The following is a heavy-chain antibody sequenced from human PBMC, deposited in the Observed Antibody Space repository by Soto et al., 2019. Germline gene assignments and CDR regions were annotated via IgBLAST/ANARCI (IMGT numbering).Heavy chain of an antibody. Sequence: QVQLQESGPALVKPSETLSLTCTVSGGSISGYYWSWIRQPPGKGLEWIGYIYYSTNYNPSLKSRVTISLGTSKNQLSLKLTSVTAADTAVYYCARTSPVAGGFDYWGQGTLVTVSS. CDR1: GGSISGYY. V-gene: IGHV4-59*01. J-gene: IGHJ4*02. D-gene: IGHD6-19*01. CDR3: ARTSPVAGGFDY. CDR2: IYYST.